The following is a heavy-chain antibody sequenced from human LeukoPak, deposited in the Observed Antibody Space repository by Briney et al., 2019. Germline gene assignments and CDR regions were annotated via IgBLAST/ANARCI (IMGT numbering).Heavy chain of an antibody. V-gene: IGHV4-59*01. CDR2: IYYSGST. CDR3: ARFPLYCSSTSCYGDAFDI. J-gene: IGHJ3*02. D-gene: IGHD2-2*01. Sequence: SETLSLTCTVSGGSISSYYWSWIRQPPGKGLEWIGYIYYSGSTNYNPSLKSRVTISVDTSKNQFSLKLSSVTAADTAVYYCARFPLYCSSTSCYGDAFDIWGQGTMVTVSS. CDR1: GGSISSYY.